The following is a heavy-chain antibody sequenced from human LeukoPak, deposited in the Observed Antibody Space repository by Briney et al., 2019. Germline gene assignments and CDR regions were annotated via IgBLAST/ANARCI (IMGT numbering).Heavy chain of an antibody. CDR1: GGSLRSYY. J-gene: IGHJ3*02. D-gene: IGHD3-22*01. CDR3: ARVRYDSSGTAWGAFDI. V-gene: IGHV4-4*07. Sequence: SETLSLTRTVTGGSLRSYYWSLIRQPARTGREWIGRIYTIGISNYNPPLQPRVTMSIDTSKNQFSLKLISVTATDTAVCYCARVRYDSSGTAWGAFDIWGQGTMVTVSS. CDR2: IYTIGIS.